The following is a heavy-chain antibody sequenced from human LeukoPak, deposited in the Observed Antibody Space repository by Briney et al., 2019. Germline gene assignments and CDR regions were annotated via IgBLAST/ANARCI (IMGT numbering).Heavy chain of an antibody. Sequence: PGGSLRLSCAASGFTFSSYAMSWVRQAPGEGLEWVSAISGSGGRTYYADSVKGRFTISRDNSKNTLYLQMNSLRAEDTAVYYCAKTLGRGRGMDVWGKGTTVTVSS. CDR1: GFTFSSYA. J-gene: IGHJ6*04. CDR2: ISGSGGRT. V-gene: IGHV3-23*01. D-gene: IGHD3-10*01. CDR3: AKTLGRGRGMDV.